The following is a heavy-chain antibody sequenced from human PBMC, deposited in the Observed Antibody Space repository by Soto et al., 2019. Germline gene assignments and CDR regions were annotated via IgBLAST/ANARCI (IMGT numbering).Heavy chain of an antibody. D-gene: IGHD1-26*01. CDR1: GFTFSSYA. CDR2: ISGSGGST. CDR3: AKDVRVGDIFDY. V-gene: IGHV3-23*01. Sequence: GGSLRLSCAASGFTFSSYAMSWVRQAPGKGLEWVSAISGSGGSTYYADSVKGRFTISRDNSKNTLYLQMNSLRAEDTDVYYWAKDVRVGDIFDYGGQGTLVTVSS. J-gene: IGHJ4*02.